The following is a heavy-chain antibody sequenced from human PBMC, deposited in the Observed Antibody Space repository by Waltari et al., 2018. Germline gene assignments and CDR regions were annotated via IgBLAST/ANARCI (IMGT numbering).Heavy chain of an antibody. CDR1: RYTFSNYA. D-gene: IGHD6-13*01. Sequence: QVQVVQSGSELKNPGASVKVSCKAARYTFSNYAMNWVRQAPGQGLEWMGWIHTSTGKPTYAPGFTERFVFSVETSVSTAYLQISSLKAEDSAVYYCAKEWRGDGGSWSPGAFDSWGQGTLVTVSS. J-gene: IGHJ4*02. V-gene: IGHV7-4-1*01. CDR2: IHTSTGKP. CDR3: AKEWRGDGGSWSPGAFDS.